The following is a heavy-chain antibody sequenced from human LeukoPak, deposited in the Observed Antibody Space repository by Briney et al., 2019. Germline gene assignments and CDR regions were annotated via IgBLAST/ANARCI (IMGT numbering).Heavy chain of an antibody. CDR3: AVDDFWSGYPFMDV. J-gene: IGHJ6*03. Sequence: GGSLRLSCAASGFTFSSYWMSWVRQAPGKGLEWVANIKQDGSEKYYVDSVKGRFTISRDNAKNSLYLQLNSLRAEDTAVYYCAVDDFWSGYPFMDVWGKGTTVTVSS. D-gene: IGHD3-3*01. V-gene: IGHV3-7*01. CDR1: GFTFSSYW. CDR2: IKQDGSEK.